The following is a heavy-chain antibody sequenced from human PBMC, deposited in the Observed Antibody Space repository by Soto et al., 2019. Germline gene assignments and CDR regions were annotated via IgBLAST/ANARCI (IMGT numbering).Heavy chain of an antibody. V-gene: IGHV3-11*06. D-gene: IGHD2-2*01. CDR2: ISSSSSYT. J-gene: IGHJ5*02. Sequence: PGGSLRLSCAASGFTFSDYYMSWIRQAPGKGLEWVSYISSSSSYTNYADSVKGRFTISRDNAKNSLYLQMNSLRAEDTAVYYCAREIGYCSSTSCPNWFDPWGQGTLVTVSS. CDR1: GFTFSDYY. CDR3: AREIGYCSSTSCPNWFDP.